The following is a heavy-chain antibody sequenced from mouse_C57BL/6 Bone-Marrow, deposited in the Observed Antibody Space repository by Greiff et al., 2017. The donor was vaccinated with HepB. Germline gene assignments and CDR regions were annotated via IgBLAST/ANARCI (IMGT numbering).Heavy chain of an antibody. D-gene: IGHD2-2*01. J-gene: IGHJ4*01. CDR2: IWTGGGT. V-gene: IGHV2-9-1*01. CDR3: ARNPTWLRRGTAIGYAMDY. CDR1: GFSLTSYA. Sequence: QVQLQQSGPGLVAPSQSLSITCTVSGFSLTSYAISWVRQPPGKGLEWLGVIWTGGGTNYNSALKSRLSISKDNSKSQVFLKMNSLQTDDTARYYCARNPTWLRRGTAIGYAMDYWGQGTSVTVSS.